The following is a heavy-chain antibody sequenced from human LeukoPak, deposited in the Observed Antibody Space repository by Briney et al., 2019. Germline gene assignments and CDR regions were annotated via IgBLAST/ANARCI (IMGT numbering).Heavy chain of an antibody. J-gene: IGHJ4*01. Sequence: GGSLRLFYGACGFTFNLFSMQGVRDAPGRGRVGGSFISRRWGTKSYAHSVKGRLPIARDNAKNSLYQQMNSLRAEDTGVLYCARDRGGIDSSFDY. V-gene: IGHV3-48*04. CDR1: GFTFNLFS. CDR3: ARDRGGIDSSFDY. CDR2: ISRRWGTK. D-gene: IGHD1-26*01.